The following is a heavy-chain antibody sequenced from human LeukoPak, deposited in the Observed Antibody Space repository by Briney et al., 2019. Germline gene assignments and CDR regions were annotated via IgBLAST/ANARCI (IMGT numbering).Heavy chain of an antibody. V-gene: IGHV3-23*01. CDR3: ARRGTSDFYMDV. J-gene: IGHJ6*03. CDR1: GFIFSSYA. Sequence: PGGSLRLSCAASGFIFSSYAMSWVRQAPGKGLEWVSVISGSGASTYYADSVKGRFTISRDNSKNTLYLQMNTLRAEDTAVYYCARRGTSDFYMDVWGKGTTVTVSS. CDR2: ISGSGAST.